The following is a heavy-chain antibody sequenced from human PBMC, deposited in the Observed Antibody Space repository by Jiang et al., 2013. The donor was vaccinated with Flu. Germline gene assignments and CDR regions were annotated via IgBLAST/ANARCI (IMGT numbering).Heavy chain of an antibody. Sequence: QTLSLTCTISGDSVSSDSAAWNWIRQSPSRGLEWLGRTYYRSKWYIDYAESVKSRITINPDTSKNQFSLQLNSVTPEDTAVYYCARYYDATGGYLDYWGQGTLVTVSS. CDR3: ARYYDATGGYLDY. J-gene: IGHJ4*02. CDR1: GDSVSSDSAA. D-gene: IGHD4/OR15-4a*01. V-gene: IGHV6-1*01. CDR2: TYYRSKWYI.